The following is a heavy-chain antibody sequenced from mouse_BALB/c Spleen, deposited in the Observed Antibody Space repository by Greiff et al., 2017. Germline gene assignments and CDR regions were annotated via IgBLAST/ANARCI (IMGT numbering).Heavy chain of an antibody. Sequence: QVQLQQPGAELVKPGASVKLSCKASGYTFTSYWMHWVKQRPGQGLEWIGEINPSNGRTNYNEKFKSKATLTVDKSSSTAYMQLSSLTSEDSAVYYCARYGTTVFDYWGQGTTLTVSS. J-gene: IGHJ2*01. CDR1: GYTFTSYW. V-gene: IGHV1S81*02. CDR3: ARYGTTVFDY. D-gene: IGHD1-1*01. CDR2: INPSNGRT.